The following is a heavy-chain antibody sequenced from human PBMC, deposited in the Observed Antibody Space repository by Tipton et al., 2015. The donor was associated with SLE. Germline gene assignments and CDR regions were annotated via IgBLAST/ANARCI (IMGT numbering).Heavy chain of an antibody. CDR3: TRTGVTMVQGVIDY. V-gene: IGHV3-73*01. D-gene: IGHD3-10*01. Sequence: SLRLSCAASGFTFSGSAMHWVRQASGKGLEWVGRIRSKANSYATAYAASVKGRFTISRDDSKNTAYLQMNSLKTEDTVVYYCTRTGVTMVQGVIDYWGQRTLVTVSS. J-gene: IGHJ4*02. CDR1: GFTFSGSA. CDR2: IRSKANSYAT.